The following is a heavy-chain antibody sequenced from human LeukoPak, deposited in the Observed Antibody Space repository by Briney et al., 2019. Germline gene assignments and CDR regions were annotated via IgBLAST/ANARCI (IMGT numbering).Heavy chain of an antibody. V-gene: IGHV1-18*01. CDR1: GYTFTSYG. Sequence: ASVKVSCKASGYTFTSYGISWVRQAPGQGLEWMGWISAYNGNTNYAQKLQGRVTMTTDTSTSTAYMELRSLRSDDTAVFYCARDLEPASYYGVDYWGQGTLVTVSS. J-gene: IGHJ4*02. D-gene: IGHD1-26*01. CDR3: ARDLEPASYYGVDY. CDR2: ISAYNGNT.